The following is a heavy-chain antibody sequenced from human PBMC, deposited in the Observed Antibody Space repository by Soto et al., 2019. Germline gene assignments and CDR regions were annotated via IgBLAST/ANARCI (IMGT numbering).Heavy chain of an antibody. D-gene: IGHD3-3*01. J-gene: IGHJ5*02. V-gene: IGHV4-59*01. CDR2: IYYSGST. Sequence: PSETLSLTSDVSGGSISSYYWSWIRQPPGKGLEWIGYIYYSGSTNYNPSLKSRVTISVDTSKNQFSLKLSSVTAADTAVYYCARCGTYYDFWSGYCNWFDPWGQGTLVTVSS. CDR1: GGSISSYY. CDR3: ARCGTYYDFWSGYCNWFDP.